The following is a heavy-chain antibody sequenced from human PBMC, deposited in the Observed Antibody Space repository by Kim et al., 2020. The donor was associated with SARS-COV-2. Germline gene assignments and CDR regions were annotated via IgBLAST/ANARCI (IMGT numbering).Heavy chain of an antibody. V-gene: IGHV4-59*08. CDR3: AGKGRCLYYFAY. CDR1: GGSISDDY. CDR2: IYHSGGT. D-gene: IGHD3-10*01. J-gene: IGHJ4*02. Sequence: SETLSLTCTVSGGSISDDYWSWIRQSPGKGLEWIGFIYHSGGTNYNPSLLSRVAISLDTSTNQFSLQLSSVTAAATAVYHFAGKGRCLYYFAYWGQGSL.